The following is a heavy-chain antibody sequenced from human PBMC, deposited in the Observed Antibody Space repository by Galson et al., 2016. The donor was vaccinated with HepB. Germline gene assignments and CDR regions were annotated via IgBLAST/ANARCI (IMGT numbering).Heavy chain of an antibody. CDR1: GFPFSGYP. D-gene: IGHD5-18*01. Sequence: SLRLSCAASGFPFSGYPIHWVRQAPGKGLDWVASISYDGTKINYADSVKGRFTISRDNSKNTVSLQMNSLRVDDKAVFYCSREASYVNVLDRWGQGTLVTVSS. J-gene: IGHJ5*02. V-gene: IGHV3-30*04. CDR3: SREASYVNVLDR. CDR2: ISYDGTKI.